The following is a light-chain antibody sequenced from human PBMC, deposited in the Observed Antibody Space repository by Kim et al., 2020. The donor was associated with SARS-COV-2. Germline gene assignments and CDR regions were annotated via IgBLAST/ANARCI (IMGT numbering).Light chain of an antibody. CDR1: QSVSSY. CDR3: QQRSNWPPMYT. CDR2: DAS. V-gene: IGKV3-11*01. Sequence: SPGERATLSCRASQSVSSYLAGYQQKPGQAPRLLIYDASNRATGIPARFSGSGSGTDFTLTISSLEPEDVAVYYCQQRSNWPPMYTFGQGTKLEI. J-gene: IGKJ2*01.